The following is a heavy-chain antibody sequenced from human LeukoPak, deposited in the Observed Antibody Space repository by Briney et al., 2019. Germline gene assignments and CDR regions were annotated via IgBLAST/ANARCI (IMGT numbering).Heavy chain of an antibody. V-gene: IGHV3-30*03. J-gene: IGHJ3*02. CDR1: GLLFSSYG. D-gene: IGHD1-14*01. CDR3: ATERFDGFDM. Sequence: PGGSLRLSCEASGLLFSSYGFYWVRQAPGKGLEWVAYISFSGTTEDYADSLEGRFTISRDNAKNTLYLQMSSLRVEDTAVYYCATERFDGFDMWGQGTMVTVSS. CDR2: ISFSGTTE.